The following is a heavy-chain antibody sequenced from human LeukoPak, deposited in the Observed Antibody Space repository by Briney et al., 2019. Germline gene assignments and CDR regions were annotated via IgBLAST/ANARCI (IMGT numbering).Heavy chain of an antibody. D-gene: IGHD3-22*01. CDR1: GYTFTSYG. J-gene: IGHJ6*02. CDR3: AGDLDSSGYYYYSYGMDV. CDR2: ISAYNGNT. V-gene: IGHV1-18*01. Sequence: ASVKVSCKASGYTFTSYGISWVRQAPGQGLEWMGWISAYNGNTNYAQKLQGRVTMTTDTSTSTAYMELRSLRSDDTAVYYCAGDLDSSGYYYYSYGMDVWGQGTTVTVSS.